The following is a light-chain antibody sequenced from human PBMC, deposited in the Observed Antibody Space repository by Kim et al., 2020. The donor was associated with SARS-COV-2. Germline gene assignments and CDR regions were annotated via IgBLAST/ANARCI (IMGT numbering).Light chain of an antibody. CDR1: KLGDTY. J-gene: IGLJ3*02. Sequence: SYELTQPPSVSVSPGQTASITCSGDKLGDTYVCWYHQKPGQSPAPVIFQDTKRPSGIPERFSGSKSGNTATMTISGTQPTDEAYYYCQVWESSTKGLFVGGTRVTVL. V-gene: IGLV3-1*01. CDR2: QDT. CDR3: QVWESSTKGL.